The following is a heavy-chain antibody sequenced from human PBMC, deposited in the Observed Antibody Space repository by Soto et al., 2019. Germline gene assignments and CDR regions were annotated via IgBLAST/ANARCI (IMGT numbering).Heavy chain of an antibody. CDR1: GGSISSSGYY. Sequence: TSETLSLTCTVSGGSISSSGYYWSWIRQHPGKGLEWIGYIYYSGSTYYNPSLKSRVTISVDTSKNQFSLKLSSVTAADTAVYYCARVGTPYYYDSSGYYGNWFDPWGQGTLVTVSS. D-gene: IGHD3-22*01. CDR3: ARVGTPYYYDSSGYYGNWFDP. J-gene: IGHJ5*02. V-gene: IGHV4-31*03. CDR2: IYYSGST.